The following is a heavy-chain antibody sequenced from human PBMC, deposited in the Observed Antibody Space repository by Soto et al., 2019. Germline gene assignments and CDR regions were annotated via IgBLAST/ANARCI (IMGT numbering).Heavy chain of an antibody. V-gene: IGHV3-23*01. CDR2: ISKSGDST. CDR1: GFSFSDYA. Sequence: PGGSLRLSCAASGFSFSDYAMSWVRQAPGKGLEWVSSISKSGDSTYYADSVKGRFTTSRDNSKNTLYLQMNSLRAEDTAIYYCAKGSFGFDYWGQGTLVTVSS. J-gene: IGHJ4*02. D-gene: IGHD3-10*01. CDR3: AKGSFGFDY.